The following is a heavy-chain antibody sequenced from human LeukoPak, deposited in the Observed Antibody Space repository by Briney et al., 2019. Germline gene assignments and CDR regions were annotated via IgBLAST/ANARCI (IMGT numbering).Heavy chain of an antibody. Sequence: GRSLRLSCAASGFTFSSYVMHWVRQAPGKGLEWVAVIWFDGSNKYYADSVKGRFTISRDNSKNTLYLQMNSLRAEDTAVYYCARGPRYCSSTSCYLLDYWGQGTLVTVSS. CDR2: IWFDGSNK. V-gene: IGHV3-33*01. CDR1: GFTFSSYV. J-gene: IGHJ4*02. CDR3: ARGPRYCSSTSCYLLDY. D-gene: IGHD2-2*01.